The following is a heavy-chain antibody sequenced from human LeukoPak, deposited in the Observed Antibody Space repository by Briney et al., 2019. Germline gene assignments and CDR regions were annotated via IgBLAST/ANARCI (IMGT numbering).Heavy chain of an antibody. Sequence: SETLSLTCTVSGGSTSSSSYYWGWIRQPPGKGLEWIGSIYYSGSTYYNPSLKSRVTISVDTSKNQFSLKLSSVTAADTAVYYCARALEKFGYSSSWYNWFDPWGQGTLVTVSS. J-gene: IGHJ5*02. CDR2: IYYSGST. CDR1: GGSTSSSSYY. D-gene: IGHD6-13*01. V-gene: IGHV4-39*01. CDR3: ARALEKFGYSSSWYNWFDP.